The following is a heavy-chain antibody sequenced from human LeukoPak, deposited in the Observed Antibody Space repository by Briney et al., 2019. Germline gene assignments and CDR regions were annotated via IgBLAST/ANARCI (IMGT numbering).Heavy chain of an antibody. V-gene: IGHV1-69*13. J-gene: IGHJ5*02. CDR2: IIPIFGTA. CDR1: GGTFSIYA. CDR3: ARGTSGFLIRTNWFDP. D-gene: IGHD3-10*01. Sequence: ASVKVSCKASGGTFSIYAISGVRQAPGQGLEWMGGIIPIFGTANYAQKFQGRVTITADESTSTAYMELSSLRSEDTAVYYCARGTSGFLIRTNWFDPWGQGTLVTVSS.